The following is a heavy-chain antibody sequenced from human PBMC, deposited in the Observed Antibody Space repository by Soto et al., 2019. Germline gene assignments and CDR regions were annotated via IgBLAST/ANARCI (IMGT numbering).Heavy chain of an antibody. CDR1: GDSVSSNSAA. J-gene: IGHJ6*02. D-gene: IGHD2-2*01. CDR3: ATQLHYYYGMDV. Sequence: SRTLSLPCAISGDSVSSNSAAWNWIRQSPSRGLEWLGRTYYRSKWYNDYAVSVKSRITINPDTSKNQFSLQLNSVTPDDTAVYYCATQLHYYYGMDVWGQGTTVTVSS. V-gene: IGHV6-1*01. CDR2: TYYRSKWYN.